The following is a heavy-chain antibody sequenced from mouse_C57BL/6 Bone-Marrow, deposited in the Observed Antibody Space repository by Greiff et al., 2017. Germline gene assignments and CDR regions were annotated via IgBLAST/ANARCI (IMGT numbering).Heavy chain of an antibody. D-gene: IGHD1-1*01. CDR1: GYTFTDYY. J-gene: IGHJ2*01. CDR2: INPNNGGT. V-gene: IGHV1-26*01. Sequence: EVQLQQSGPELVKPGASVKISCKASGYTFTDYYMNWVKQSHGKSLEWIGDINPNNGGTSYNQKFKGKATLTVDKSSSTAYMELRSLTSEDSAVYYCARSDLYYGSSEEDYWGQGTTLTVSS. CDR3: ARSDLYYGSSEEDY.